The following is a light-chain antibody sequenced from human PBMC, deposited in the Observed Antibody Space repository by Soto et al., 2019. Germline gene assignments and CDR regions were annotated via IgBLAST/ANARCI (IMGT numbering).Light chain of an antibody. V-gene: IGLV1-40*01. CDR3: QSYDSSLSDVV. J-gene: IGLJ2*01. CDR1: SSNIGAGYD. CDR2: GNS. Sequence: QSVLTQPPSVSGAPGQRVTISCTGSSSNIGAGYDVHWYQQLPGTAPKLLIYGNSNRPSGVPDRFSGSKSGTSASLDITGLQAEDEADYYCQSYDSSLSDVVFGGVTNVTVL.